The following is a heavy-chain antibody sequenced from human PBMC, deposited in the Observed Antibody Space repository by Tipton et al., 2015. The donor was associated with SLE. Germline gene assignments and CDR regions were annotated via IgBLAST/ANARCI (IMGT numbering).Heavy chain of an antibody. CDR1: GFIFSDYS. J-gene: IGHJ4*02. V-gene: IGHV3-74*01. Sequence: SLRLSCAASGFIFSDYSMNWVRQAPGKGLVWVSCINIDGSITKYADSVKGRFTISRDNGKNTLYLQMNSLRAEDTAVYYCARFPVGATTAYWGQGTLVSVSS. CDR2: INIDGSIT. CDR3: ARFPVGATTAY. D-gene: IGHD1-26*01.